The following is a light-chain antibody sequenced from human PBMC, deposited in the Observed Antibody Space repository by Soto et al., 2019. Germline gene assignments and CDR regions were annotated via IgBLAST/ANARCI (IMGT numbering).Light chain of an antibody. J-gene: IGKJ3*01. CDR1: QSVSSY. CDR2: DAS. Sequence: IGLKQSPATLSLYQGERATLSCRASQSVSSYLAWYQQKPGQAPRLLIYDASNRATGIPARFSGSGSGTDFTLTISSLEPEDFAVYYCQQRSNWPLFTFGPGTKVDIK. V-gene: IGKV3-11*01. CDR3: QQRSNWPLFT.